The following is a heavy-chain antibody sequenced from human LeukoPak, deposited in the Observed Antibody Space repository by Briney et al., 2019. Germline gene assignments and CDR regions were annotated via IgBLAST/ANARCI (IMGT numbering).Heavy chain of an antibody. V-gene: IGHV2-5*01. CDR3: AHQATGIAAFYWYFDL. D-gene: IGHD6-13*01. Sequence: SGPTLVNPTQTLTLTCTFSGFSLSTSGVGVGWIRQPPGKALEWLALIYWNDDKRYSPSLKSRLTITKDTSKNQVVLTMTNMDPVDTATYYCAHQATGIAAFYWYFDLWGRGTLVTVSS. CDR2: IYWNDDK. J-gene: IGHJ2*01. CDR1: GFSLSTSGVG.